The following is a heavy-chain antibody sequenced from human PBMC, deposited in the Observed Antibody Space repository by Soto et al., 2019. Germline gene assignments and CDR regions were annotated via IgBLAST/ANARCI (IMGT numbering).Heavy chain of an antibody. J-gene: IGHJ4*02. CDR2: IYNGGRT. CDR3: ATRFYTSGALFDS. V-gene: IGHV4-59*11. D-gene: IGHD2-2*02. Sequence: PETLSLTCTVSGGSLSDHYYMWTRQSPGKGLEYIGYIYNGGRTDYNPSLKSRVIISVDTSKNQFSLKLTSVTAADTAVYYCATRFYTSGALFDSWGQGTPVTVSS. CDR1: GGSLSDHY.